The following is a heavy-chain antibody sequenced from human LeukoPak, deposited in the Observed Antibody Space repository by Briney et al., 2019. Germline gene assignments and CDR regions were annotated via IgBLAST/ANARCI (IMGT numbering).Heavy chain of an antibody. CDR3: ARVPRDGSGSYYYYYYYMDV. J-gene: IGHJ6*03. Sequence: GGSLRLSCAASGFTFDDYGMSWVRQAPGKGLEWVSGIKWNGGSTGYADSVKGRFTISRDNAKNSLYLQMNSLRAEDTALYYCARVPRDGSGSYYYYYYYMDVWGKGTTVTISS. CDR1: GFTFDDYG. V-gene: IGHV3-20*04. CDR2: IKWNGGST. D-gene: IGHD3-10*01.